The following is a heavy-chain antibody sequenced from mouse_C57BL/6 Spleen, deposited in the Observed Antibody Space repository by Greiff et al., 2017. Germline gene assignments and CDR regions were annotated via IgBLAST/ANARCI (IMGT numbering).Heavy chain of an antibody. J-gene: IGHJ4*01. CDR1: GYTFTSYW. Sequence: VQLQQPGAELVRPGTSVKLSCKASGYTFTSYWMHWVKQRPGQGLEWIGVIDPSDSYTNYNQKFKGKATLTVDTSSSTAYMQLSSLTSEDSAVYYCARSYYGSSYEGAMDYWGQGTSVTVSS. CDR2: IDPSDSYT. D-gene: IGHD1-1*01. V-gene: IGHV1-59*01. CDR3: ARSYYGSSYEGAMDY.